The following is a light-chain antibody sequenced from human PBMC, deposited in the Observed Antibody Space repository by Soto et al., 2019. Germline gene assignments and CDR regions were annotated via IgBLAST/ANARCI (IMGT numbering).Light chain of an antibody. J-gene: IGKJ3*01. V-gene: IGKV3-11*01. CDR2: DAS. Sequence: EIVLTQSPATLSLSPGEKATLSCKASQSVSSYSAWYQQKPGQAPRLLIYDASNRATGIPARFSGSGSGTDFTLTISSLEPEDFAVYYCQQRSNWPPGFGPGT. CDR3: QQRSNWPPG. CDR1: QSVSSY.